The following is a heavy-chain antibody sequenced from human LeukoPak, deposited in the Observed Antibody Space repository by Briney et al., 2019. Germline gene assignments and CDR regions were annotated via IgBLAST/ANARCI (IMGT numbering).Heavy chain of an antibody. Sequence: PGGSLRLSCAASGFTFSSYGIHWVRQAPGKGLEWVAVVSHDGSHTYYGDSLKGRFTISRDQSKNTLYLQMNSLTPEDTAVYYCAKGHATEPQYSSGWYDDFDFWGQGTLVTVSS. CDR3: AKGHATEPQYSSGWYDDFDF. CDR1: GFTFSSYG. J-gene: IGHJ4*02. D-gene: IGHD6-19*01. V-gene: IGHV3-30*18. CDR2: VSHDGSHT.